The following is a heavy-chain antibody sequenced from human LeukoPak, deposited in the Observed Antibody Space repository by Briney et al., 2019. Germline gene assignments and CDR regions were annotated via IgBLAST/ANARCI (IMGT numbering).Heavy chain of an antibody. CDR3: AKVRITARPPQQPYDY. Sequence: GRSLRLSCAASGFTFSSYGMHWVRQAPGKGLEWVVVISYDGSNEYYADSVKGRFTISRDNSKNTLYLQMNSLRAEDTAVYYCAKVRITARPPQQPYDYWGQGTLVTVSS. J-gene: IGHJ4*02. D-gene: IGHD3-16*01. V-gene: IGHV3-30*18. CDR1: GFTFSSYG. CDR2: ISYDGSNE.